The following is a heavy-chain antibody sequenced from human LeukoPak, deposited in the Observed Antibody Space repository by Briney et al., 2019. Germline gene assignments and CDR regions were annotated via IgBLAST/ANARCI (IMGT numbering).Heavy chain of an antibody. V-gene: IGHV1-69*13. J-gene: IGHJ3*02. CDR1: GGTFSSYG. CDR2: IIPIFGTA. CDR3: ARDRGIAAADI. D-gene: IGHD6-13*01. Sequence: SVKVSCKASGGTFSSYGISWGRQAPGQGLEWMGGIIPIFGTANYAQKFQGRVTITADESTSTAYMELSSLRSEDTAVYYCARDRGIAAADIWGQGTMVTVSS.